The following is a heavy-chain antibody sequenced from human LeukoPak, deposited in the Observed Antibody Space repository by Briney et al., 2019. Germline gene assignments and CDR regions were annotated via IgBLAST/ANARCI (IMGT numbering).Heavy chain of an antibody. CDR3: ARPSWQQLGDDY. D-gene: IGHD6-13*01. V-gene: IGHV3-13*01. Sequence: GGSLRLSCAASGFTFSSYDMHWVRQATGKGLEWVSAIGTAGDTYYPGSVKGRFTISRENAKNSLYLQMNSLRAGDTAVYYCARPSWQQLGDDYWGQGTLVTVSS. CDR2: IGTAGDT. J-gene: IGHJ4*02. CDR1: GFTFSSYD.